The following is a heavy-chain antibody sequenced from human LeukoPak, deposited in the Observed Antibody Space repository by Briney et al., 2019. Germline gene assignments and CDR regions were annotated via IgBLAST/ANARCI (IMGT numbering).Heavy chain of an antibody. J-gene: IGHJ4*02. D-gene: IGHD5-24*01. CDR3: AREFGHNRWYFDY. Sequence: GGSLRLSCAASGFTFKTYSIHWVRQAPGKGLEWVTVVSADGRTQLYSDSVEGRFTVSRDNSLNTLHLQMNSLKTEDTAVYYCAREFGHNRWYFDYWGQGALVTVSS. CDR1: GFTFKTYS. V-gene: IGHV3-30*03. CDR2: VSADGRTQ.